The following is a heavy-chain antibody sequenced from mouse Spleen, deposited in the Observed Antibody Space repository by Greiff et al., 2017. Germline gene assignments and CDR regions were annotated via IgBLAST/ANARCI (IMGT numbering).Heavy chain of an antibody. Sequence: EVKLVESGAELVKPGASVKLSCTASGFNIKDYYMHWVKQRTEQGLEWIGRIDPEDGETKYAPKFQGKATITADTSSNTAYLQLSSLTSEDTAVYYCARSAGDGNYEDAMDYWGQGTSVTVSS. CDR1: GFNIKDYY. J-gene: IGHJ4*01. CDR2: IDPEDGET. V-gene: IGHV14-2*01. CDR3: ARSAGDGNYEDAMDY. D-gene: IGHD2-1*01.